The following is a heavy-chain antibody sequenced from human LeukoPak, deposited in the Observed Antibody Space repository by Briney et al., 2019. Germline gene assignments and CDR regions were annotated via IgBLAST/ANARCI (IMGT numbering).Heavy chain of an antibody. D-gene: IGHD2-15*01. V-gene: IGHV4-61*05. CDR1: GGSISSSSYY. Sequence: SETLSLTCTVSGGSISSSSYYWGWIRQPPGKGLEWIGYIYYSGSTNYNPSLKGRVTISVDTSKNQFSLKLSSVTAADTAVYYCARGPRGGRNFDYWGQGTLVTVSS. J-gene: IGHJ4*02. CDR2: IYYSGST. CDR3: ARGPRGGRNFDY.